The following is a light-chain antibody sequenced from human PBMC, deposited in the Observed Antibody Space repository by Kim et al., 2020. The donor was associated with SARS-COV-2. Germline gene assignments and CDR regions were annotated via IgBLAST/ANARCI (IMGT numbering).Light chain of an antibody. J-gene: IGKJ1*01. CDR2: KSS. Sequence: DIQMTQSSFILSASIGDRVTITCRASQSISNWLAWYQQKPGKAPKLLIYKSSTLQSGVPSRFSASGSDTEFSLTIGSLQPDDFGTYYCQQYTTYPWKFGQGTKVDIK. V-gene: IGKV1-5*03. CDR3: QQYTTYPWK. CDR1: QSISNW.